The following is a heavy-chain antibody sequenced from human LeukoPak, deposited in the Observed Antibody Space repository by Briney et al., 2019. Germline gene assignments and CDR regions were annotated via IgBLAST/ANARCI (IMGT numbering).Heavy chain of an antibody. CDR1: GFTFSSYS. CDR2: ISSSSSYI. J-gene: IGHJ4*02. V-gene: IGHV3-21*01. CDR3: ASLYSSSWYLNSLFDY. Sequence: GGSLRLSCAASGFTFSSYSMNWVRQAPGKGLEWVSSISSSSSYIYYADSVKGRFTISRDSAKSSLYLQMNSLRAEDTAVYYCASLYSSSWYLNSLFDYWGQGTLVTVSS. D-gene: IGHD6-13*01.